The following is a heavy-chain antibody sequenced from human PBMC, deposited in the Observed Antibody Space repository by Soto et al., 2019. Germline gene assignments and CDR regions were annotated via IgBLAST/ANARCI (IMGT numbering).Heavy chain of an antibody. CDR2: INHSGST. Sequence: SETLSLTCAVYGGSFSGYYWSWIRQPPGKGLEWIGEINHSGSTNYNPSLKSRVTISVDTSKNQFSLKLSSVTAADTAVYYCAKKGGFTMVGGVTRFDYGGKGTLVTVSS. J-gene: IGHJ4*02. V-gene: IGHV4-34*01. CDR3: AKKGGFTMVGGVTRFDY. D-gene: IGHD3-10*01. CDR1: GGSFSGYY.